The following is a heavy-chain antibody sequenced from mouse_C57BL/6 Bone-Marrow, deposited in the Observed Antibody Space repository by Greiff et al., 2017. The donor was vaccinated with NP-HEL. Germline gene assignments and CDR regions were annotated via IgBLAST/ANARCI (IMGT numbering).Heavy chain of an antibody. CDR3: TTTRPYLYYAFAY. CDR1: GFNIKDDY. Sequence: VQLHQSGAELVRPGASVKLSCTASGFNIKDDYMHWVKQRPEQGLEWIGWIDPENGDTEYASKFQGKATITADTSSNTAYLQLSSLTSEDTAVYYCTTTRPYLYYAFAYWGQGTLVTVSA. J-gene: IGHJ3*01. V-gene: IGHV14-4*01. D-gene: IGHD2-1*01. CDR2: IDPENGDT.